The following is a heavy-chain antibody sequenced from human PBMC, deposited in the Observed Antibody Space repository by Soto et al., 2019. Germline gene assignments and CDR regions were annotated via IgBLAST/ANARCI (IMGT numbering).Heavy chain of an antibody. D-gene: IGHD3-10*01. J-gene: IGHJ3*02. Sequence: QVQLVQSGAEVKKPGASVKVSCKASGYTFTSYDINWVRQATGQGLEWMGWMNPNSGNTGYAQKFQGRVTMTRNTLISTAYRERGGLRSEYTAVYYWARGSNDYASGDDAFDIGSQGTIVTVSS. CDR2: MNPNSGNT. CDR1: GYTFTSYD. CDR3: ARGSNDYASGDDAFDI. V-gene: IGHV1-8*01.